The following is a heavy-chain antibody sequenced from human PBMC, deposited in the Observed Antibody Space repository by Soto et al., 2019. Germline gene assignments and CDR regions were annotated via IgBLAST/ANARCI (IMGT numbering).Heavy chain of an antibody. D-gene: IGHD3-10*01. CDR3: ARPPAITHQYDYGLAV. Sequence: QVQLVQSRAEVKKPGSSVRVSCKASGGTFSSYAISWVRQAPGQGLEWMGGVIPIFGTANYPQKFQGRLTITADEATNTAYMELNSLRSDDTAVYYCARPPAITHQYDYGLAVWGQGTTVTVSS. CDR1: GGTFSSYA. V-gene: IGHV1-69*01. J-gene: IGHJ6*02. CDR2: VIPIFGTA.